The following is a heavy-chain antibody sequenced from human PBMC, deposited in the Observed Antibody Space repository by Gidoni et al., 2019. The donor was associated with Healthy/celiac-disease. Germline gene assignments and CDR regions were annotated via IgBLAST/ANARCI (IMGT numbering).Heavy chain of an antibody. J-gene: IGHJ1*01. CDR2: MNPNSGNT. Sequence: QVQLVQSGAEVKKPGASVKVSCQASGSTFTSYDINWVRQATGQGLEWMGWMNPNSGNTGYAQKFQGRVTMTRNTSISTAYMELSSLRSEDTAVYYCARQDSSGWHEGVYFQHWGQGTLVTVSS. CDR3: ARQDSSGWHEGVYFQH. D-gene: IGHD6-19*01. CDR1: GSTFTSYD. V-gene: IGHV1-8*01.